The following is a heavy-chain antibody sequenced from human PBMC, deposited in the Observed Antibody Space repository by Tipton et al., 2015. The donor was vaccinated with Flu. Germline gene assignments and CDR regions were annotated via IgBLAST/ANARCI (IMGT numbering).Heavy chain of an antibody. D-gene: IGHD3-10*01. Sequence: GLVKPSETLSLTCTVSGGSVSNYYWSWIRQAPGKGLEWIAYIYYGGSPNFNPSPESRVTISADPSKNHFSLSLRSVTDAETASYYCVHGGGVQFDYWGQGIQATVAS. CDR3: VHGGGVQFDY. CDR1: GGSVSNYY. V-gene: IGHV4-59*02. CDR2: IYYGGSP. J-gene: IGHJ4*02.